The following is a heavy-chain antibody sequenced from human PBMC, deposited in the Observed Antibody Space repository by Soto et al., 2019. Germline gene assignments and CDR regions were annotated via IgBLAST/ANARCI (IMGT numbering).Heavy chain of an antibody. CDR2: ISYDGSNE. J-gene: IGHJ4*02. CDR1: GFIFSSYG. Sequence: QVQLVESGGGVVQPGRSLRLSCAASGFIFSSYGMHWVRQAPGKGLEWVAVISYDGSNEYYADSVKGRFTISRDNSKNTLYLQIYSLRAEDTAVYYCGKGYNGELHGGTIGYWGQGTLVTVSS. D-gene: IGHD1-26*01. V-gene: IGHV3-30*18. CDR3: GKGYNGELHGGTIGY.